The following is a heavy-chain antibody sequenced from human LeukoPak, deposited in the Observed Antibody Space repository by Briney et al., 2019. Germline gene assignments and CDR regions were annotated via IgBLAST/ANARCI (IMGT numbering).Heavy chain of an antibody. CDR2: ISAYNGNT. J-gene: IGHJ4*02. CDR3: ARDINSSSWYEYYFDY. D-gene: IGHD6-13*01. V-gene: IGHV1-18*01. Sequence: GASVKVSCKASGYTFTSYGISWVRQAPGQGLEWMGWISAYNGNTNYAQKLQGRVTMTTDTSTSTAYMELRSLRSDDTAVYYCARDINSSSWYEYYFDYWGQGTLVTVSS. CDR1: GYTFTSYG.